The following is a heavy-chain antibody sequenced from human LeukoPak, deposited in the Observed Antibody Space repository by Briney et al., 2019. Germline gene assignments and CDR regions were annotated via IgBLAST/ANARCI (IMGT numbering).Heavy chain of an antibody. V-gene: IGHV3-7*01. CDR2: IKEDGSEK. Sequence: QPGGSLRLSSAVSGFTFSSSWMSWVRQAPGKGLEWVANIKEDGSEKYYVDSVKGRFAISRDNAKNSLYLQLNSLGVEDTAVYYCARHSSGYYWGQGTLVTVSS. CDR3: ARHSSGYY. CDR1: GFTFSSSW. D-gene: IGHD3-22*01. J-gene: IGHJ4*02.